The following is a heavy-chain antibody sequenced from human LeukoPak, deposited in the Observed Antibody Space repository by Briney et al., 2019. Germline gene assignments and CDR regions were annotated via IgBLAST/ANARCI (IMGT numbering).Heavy chain of an antibody. CDR3: ARRGAVSGGFDY. J-gene: IGHJ4*02. CDR2: ISSNGGST. CDR1: GFTFSSYA. Sequence: GGSLRLSCAASGFTFSSYAMHWVRQAPGKGLEYVSAISSNGGSTYYANSVKGRFTISRDNSKNTLYLQMGSLRAEDMAVYYCARRGAVSGGFDYWGQGTLVTVSS. V-gene: IGHV3-64*01. D-gene: IGHD3-16*01.